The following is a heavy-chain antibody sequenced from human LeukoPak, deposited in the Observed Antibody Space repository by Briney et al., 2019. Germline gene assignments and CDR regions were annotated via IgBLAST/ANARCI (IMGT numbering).Heavy chain of an antibody. J-gene: IGHJ4*02. CDR2: IFYSGST. V-gene: IGHV4-59*08. CDR3: ARHGCYYDSSGQCELDY. Sequence: SETLSLTCTVSGGSISSYYWSWIRQPPGKGLEWIGYIFYSGSTNYNPSLKSRVTISVDTSKNQFSLKLSSVTAADTAVYYCARHGCYYDSSGQCELDYWGQGTLVTVSS. D-gene: IGHD3-22*01. CDR1: GGSISSYY.